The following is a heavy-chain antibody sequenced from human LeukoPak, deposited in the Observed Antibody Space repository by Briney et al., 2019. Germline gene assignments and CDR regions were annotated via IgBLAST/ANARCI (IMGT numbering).Heavy chain of an antibody. D-gene: IGHD2-21*02. CDR3: AREGVVTAHIDY. CDR2: IYYSGRA. J-gene: IGHJ4*02. CDR1: GDPLNNGAYY. Sequence: SETLSLTCTVSGDPLNNGAYYWSWIRQPPGKGLEWLGYIYYSGRAYNTPSLRSRASISIDTSKNQFSLNLKSVTAADTAVYYCAREGVVTAHIDYWGQGALVTVSS. V-gene: IGHV4-30-4*01.